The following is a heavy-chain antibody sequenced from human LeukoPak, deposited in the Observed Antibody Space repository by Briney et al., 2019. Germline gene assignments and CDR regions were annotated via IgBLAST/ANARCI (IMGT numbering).Heavy chain of an antibody. CDR3: ARDVPHNWFDS. V-gene: IGHV3-74*01. Sequence: PGGSLTLSCAASALTFSGYWVHWVRQAPGKGLVWVSRIDNDGSSTIYADSGKGGFTISRDNAKNTVHLQMNSLRVEDTAVYYCARDVPHNWFDSWGQGILVTVSS. J-gene: IGHJ5*01. CDR1: ALTFSGYW. CDR2: IDNDGSST.